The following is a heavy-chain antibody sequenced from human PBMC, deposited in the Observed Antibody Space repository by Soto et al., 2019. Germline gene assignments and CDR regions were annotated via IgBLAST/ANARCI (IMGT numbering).Heavy chain of an antibody. CDR3: ARGGTTAYYYYYYGMDV. J-gene: IGHJ6*02. Sequence: SETLSLTCAVYGGSFSGYYWSWIRQPPGKGLEWIGEINHSGSTNYNPSLKSRVTISVDTSKNQFSLKLSSVTAADTAVYYCARGGTTAYYYYYYGMDVWGQGTTVTVSS. CDR1: GGSFSGYY. D-gene: IGHD1-7*01. V-gene: IGHV4-34*01. CDR2: INHSGST.